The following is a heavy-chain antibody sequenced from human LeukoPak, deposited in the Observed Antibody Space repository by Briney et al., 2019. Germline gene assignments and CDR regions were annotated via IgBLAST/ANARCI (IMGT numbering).Heavy chain of an antibody. CDR3: ARHPEVEMATITFTDY. V-gene: IGHV1-69*04. Sequence: ASVKVSCKASGGTFSSYAISWVRQAPGQGLEWMGRIIPILRIANYAQKSQGRVTITADKSTSTAYMELSSLRSEDTAVYYCARHPEVEMATITFTDYWGQGTLVSVSS. CDR2: IIPILRIA. D-gene: IGHD5-24*01. CDR1: GGTFSSYA. J-gene: IGHJ4*02.